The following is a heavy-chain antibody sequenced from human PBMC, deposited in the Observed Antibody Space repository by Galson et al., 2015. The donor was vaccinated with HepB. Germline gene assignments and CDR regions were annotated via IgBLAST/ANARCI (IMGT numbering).Heavy chain of an antibody. CDR2: IYYSGST. J-gene: IGHJ6*02. Sequence: ETLSLTCTVSGGSVSSGSSYWSWIRQPPGKGLAWIWYIYYSGSTNYNPPLKSRVTISVDTSKNQFSLKLSSVTAADTAVYYCASDRTYYDFWSGYYNHYYYGMDVWGQGTTVTVSS. V-gene: IGHV4-61*01. D-gene: IGHD3-3*01. CDR3: ASDRTYYDFWSGYYNHYYYGMDV. CDR1: GGSVSSGSSY.